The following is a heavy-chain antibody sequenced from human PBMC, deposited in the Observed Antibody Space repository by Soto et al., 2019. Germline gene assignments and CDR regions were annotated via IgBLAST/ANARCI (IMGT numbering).Heavy chain of an antibody. V-gene: IGHV4-4*02. CDR3: ARVGLGAVADY. Sequence: SETLSLTDAVSGGSISSSNWWSCVRQPRGKGLEWIGEIYHSGSTNYNPSLKSRVTISVDKSKNQFYLKLSSVTAADTAVYYCARVGLGAVADYWGQGTLVTVYS. J-gene: IGHJ4*02. CDR2: IYHSGST. CDR1: GGSISSSNW. D-gene: IGHD6-19*01.